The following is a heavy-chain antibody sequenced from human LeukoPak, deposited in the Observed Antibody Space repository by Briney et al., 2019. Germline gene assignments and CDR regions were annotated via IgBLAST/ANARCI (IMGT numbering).Heavy chain of an antibody. D-gene: IGHD3-3*01. CDR3: ARETTTDDDDFWSGYYISWFDP. CDR1: GYTFTGYY. V-gene: IGHV1-2*02. CDR2: INPNSGGT. Sequence: GASVKVSCKASGYTFTGYYMHWVRQAPGQGLEWMGWINPNSGGTNYAQKLQGRVTMTTDTSTSTAYMELRSLRSDDTAVYYCARETTTDDDDFWSGYYISWFDPWGQGTLVTVSS. J-gene: IGHJ5*02.